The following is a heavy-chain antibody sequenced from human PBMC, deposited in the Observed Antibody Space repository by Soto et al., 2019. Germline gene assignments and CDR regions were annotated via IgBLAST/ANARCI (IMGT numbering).Heavy chain of an antibody. CDR3: ARAVAARWDHYYYYGMDV. J-gene: IGHJ6*02. CDR1: GGSISSYY. Sequence: SETLSLTCTVSGGSISSYYWSWIRQPPGKGLEWIGYIYYSGSTNYNPSLKSRVTISVDTSKNQFSLKPSSVTAADTAVYYCARAVAARWDHYYYYGMDVWGQGTTVTVSS. V-gene: IGHV4-59*01. CDR2: IYYSGST. D-gene: IGHD6-6*01.